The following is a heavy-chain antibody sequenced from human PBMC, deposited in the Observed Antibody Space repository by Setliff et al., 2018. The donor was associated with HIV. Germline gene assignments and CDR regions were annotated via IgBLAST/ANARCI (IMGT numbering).Heavy chain of an antibody. V-gene: IGHV3-9*01. D-gene: IGHD3-10*01. CDR2: VSWNSVKI. Sequence: GGSLRLSCVASGFNIEEYAMAWVRQVPGKGLEWVSSVSWNSVKIDYADSVKGRFTISRDNAKNSLFLQMNSLRSEDTAFYFCAKHWRIESDYPANPFDVWGQGTLVTVSS. J-gene: IGHJ3*01. CDR3: AKHWRIESDYPANPFDV. CDR1: GFNIEEYA.